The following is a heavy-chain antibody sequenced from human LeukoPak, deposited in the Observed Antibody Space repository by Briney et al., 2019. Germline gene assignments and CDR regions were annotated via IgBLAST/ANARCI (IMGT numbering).Heavy chain of an antibody. J-gene: IGHJ4*02. CDR2: ISTSSSYI. CDR3: ASARMTTVVMYTY. Sequence: GGSLRLSCAASGFTFSSYSMNWVRQAPGKGLEWVSSISTSSSYIYYADSVKGRFTISRDNAKNSLYLQMNSLRAEDTAVYYCASARMTTVVMYTYWGQGTLVTVSS. D-gene: IGHD4-17*01. CDR1: GFTFSSYS. V-gene: IGHV3-21*01.